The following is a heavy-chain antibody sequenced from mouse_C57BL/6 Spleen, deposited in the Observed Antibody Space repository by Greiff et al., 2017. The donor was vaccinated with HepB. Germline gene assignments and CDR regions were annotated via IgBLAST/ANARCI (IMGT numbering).Heavy chain of an antibody. J-gene: IGHJ1*03. Sequence: QVQLQQPGAELVMPGASVKLSCKASGYTFTSYWMHWVKQRPGQGLEWIGEIDPSDSYTNYNQKFKGKSTLTVDKSSSTAYMQRSSLTSEDSAVYYCARGGLLPRYFDVWGTGTTVTVSS. CDR2: IDPSDSYT. CDR3: ARGGLLPRYFDV. D-gene: IGHD2-3*01. CDR1: GYTFTSYW. V-gene: IGHV1-69*01.